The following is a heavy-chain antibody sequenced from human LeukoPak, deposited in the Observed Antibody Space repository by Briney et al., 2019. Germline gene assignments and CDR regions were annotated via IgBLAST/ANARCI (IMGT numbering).Heavy chain of an antibody. CDR2: IDPNSGGT. Sequence: ASVKVSCKASGYTFTSYGISWVRQAPGQGLEWMGWIDPNSGGTNYAQKFQGWVTMTRDTSISTAYMELSRLRSDDTAVYYCAGSGSYYTDAFDIWGQGTMVTVSS. D-gene: IGHD1-26*01. V-gene: IGHV1-2*04. J-gene: IGHJ3*02. CDR1: GYTFTSYG. CDR3: AGSGSYYTDAFDI.